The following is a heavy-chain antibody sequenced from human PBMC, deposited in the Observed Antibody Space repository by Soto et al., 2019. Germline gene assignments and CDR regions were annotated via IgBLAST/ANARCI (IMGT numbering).Heavy chain of an antibody. CDR3: AKAGAVVLDY. CDR2: ISYDGSNK. Sequence: QVQLVESGGGVVQPGRSLRLSCAASGFTFSSYGMHWVRQAPGKGLEWVAVISYDGSNKYYADSVKGRFTISRDNSKNTLYLQMNSLRAEDTAVYYCAKAGAVVLDYWGQGTLVTVSS. CDR1: GFTFSSYG. D-gene: IGHD6-19*01. V-gene: IGHV3-30*18. J-gene: IGHJ4*02.